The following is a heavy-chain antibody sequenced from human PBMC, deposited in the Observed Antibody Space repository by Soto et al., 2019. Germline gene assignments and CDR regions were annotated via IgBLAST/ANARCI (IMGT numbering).Heavy chain of an antibody. CDR1: GFTFSRYA. J-gene: IGHJ4*02. D-gene: IGHD3-22*01. CDR3: AKVSMDYYDLPPDY. V-gene: IGHV3-23*01. Sequence: EVQLLESGGGLVQPGGSLRLSCAASGFTFSRYAMSWVRQAPGKGLEWVSAISGSGGSTYYEDSVKGRFTISRDNSKNTLYLQMNSLRAEDTAVYYCAKVSMDYYDLPPDYWGQGTLVTVSS. CDR2: ISGSGGST.